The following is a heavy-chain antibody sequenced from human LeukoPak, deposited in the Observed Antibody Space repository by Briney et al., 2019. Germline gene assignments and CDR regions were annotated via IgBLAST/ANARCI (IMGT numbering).Heavy chain of an antibody. Sequence: PGGSLRLSCAASGFTFSSYAMTWVRQAPGKGLEWVSAISGSGGTTYYADSVRGRFTISRDNSKNTLYLQMNSLRGEDTAIYYCAKGLINDWSALENWGQGTLVTVSS. J-gene: IGHJ4*02. CDR1: GFTFSSYA. CDR3: AKGLINDWSALEN. V-gene: IGHV3-23*01. CDR2: ISGSGGTT. D-gene: IGHD3-9*01.